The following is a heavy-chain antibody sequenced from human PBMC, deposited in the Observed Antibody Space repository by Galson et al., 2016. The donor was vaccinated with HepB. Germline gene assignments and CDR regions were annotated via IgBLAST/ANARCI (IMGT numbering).Heavy chain of an antibody. CDR1: GYTFTIHY. J-gene: IGHJ4*02. Sequence: SVKVSCKASGYTFTIHYMHWVRQAPGQGLEWMEIINPSGDSTSYEQKFQGRVTMTRDTSTSTVYMELSSLRSEDTAVYYCAIAAAWGSGSYYNPLEYWGQGTLVTVSS. CDR2: INPSGDST. CDR3: AIAAAWGSGSYYNPLEY. V-gene: IGHV1-46*03. D-gene: IGHD3-10*01.